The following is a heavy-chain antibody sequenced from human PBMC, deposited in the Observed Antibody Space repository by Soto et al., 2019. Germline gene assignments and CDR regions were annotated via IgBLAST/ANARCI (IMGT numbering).Heavy chain of an antibody. V-gene: IGHV3-23*01. Sequence: EVQLLESGGGLVQPGESLRLSCAVSGFTFNNYAMSWVRQAPGKGLEWVSIISGTGDATYYADSGKGRFTISRDNSQNTLYLQLNSLRAEDTAIYYCAKWGSSKILDTWGQGTLVTVSS. J-gene: IGHJ5*02. CDR1: GFTFNNYA. CDR3: AKWGSSKILDT. D-gene: IGHD3-16*01. CDR2: ISGTGDAT.